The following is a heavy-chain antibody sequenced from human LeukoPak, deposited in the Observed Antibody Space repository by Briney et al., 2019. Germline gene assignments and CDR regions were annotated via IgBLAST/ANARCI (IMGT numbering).Heavy chain of an antibody. CDR2: FYYSGST. CDR3: ARHGSPNIAARPYYFDY. D-gene: IGHD6-6*01. CDR1: GGSISSNSYY. V-gene: IGHV4-39*01. Sequence: SETLSLTCTVSGGSISSNSYYWGWIRQPPGKGLEWIGSFYYSGSTYYNPSLKSRVTISVDTSKNQFSLKLSSVTAADTAVYYCARHGSPNIAARPYYFDYWGQGTLVTVSS. J-gene: IGHJ4*02.